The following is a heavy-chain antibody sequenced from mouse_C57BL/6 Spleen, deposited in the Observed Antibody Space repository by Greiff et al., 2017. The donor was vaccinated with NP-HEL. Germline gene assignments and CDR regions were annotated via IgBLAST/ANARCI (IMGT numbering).Heavy chain of an antibody. J-gene: IGHJ4*01. CDR3: AREGSTVVSFYAMDY. CDR1: GYTFTSYW. V-gene: IGHV1-55*01. D-gene: IGHD1-1*01. Sequence: QVQLQQPGAELVKPGASVKMSCKASGYTFTSYWITWVKQRPGQGLEWIGDIYPGSGSTNYNEQFKSKATLTVDTSSSTAYMQLSSLTSEDSAVYYCAREGSTVVSFYAMDYWGQGTSVTVSS. CDR2: IYPGSGST.